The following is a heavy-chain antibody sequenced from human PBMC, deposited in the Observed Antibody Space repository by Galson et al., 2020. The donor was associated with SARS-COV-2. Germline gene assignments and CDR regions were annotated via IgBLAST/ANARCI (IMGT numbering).Heavy chain of an antibody. CDR2: IYHSGST. D-gene: IGHD6-19*01. Sequence: SETLSLTCAVSGGSISSGGYSWSWIRQPPGKGLEWIGYIYHSGSTYYNPSLKSRVTISVDRSKNQFSLKLSSVTAADTAVYYCARARAGWYNWFDPWGQGTLVTVSS. V-gene: IGHV4-30-2*01. CDR1: GGSISSGGYS. CDR3: ARARAGWYNWFDP. J-gene: IGHJ5*02.